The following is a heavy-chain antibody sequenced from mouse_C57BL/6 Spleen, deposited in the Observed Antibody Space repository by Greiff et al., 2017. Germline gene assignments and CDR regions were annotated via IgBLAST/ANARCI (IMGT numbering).Heavy chain of an antibody. CDR2: IYPGGGYT. CDR3: ARGELDYFDY. D-gene: IGHD4-1*01. CDR1: GYTFTNYW. Sequence: QVQLQQSGAELVRPGTSVKMSCKASGYTFTNYWIGWAKQRPGHGLEWIGDIYPGGGYTNYNEKFKGKATLTADKSSSTAYMQFSSLTSEDSAIYYCARGELDYFDYWGQGTTLTVSS. J-gene: IGHJ2*01. V-gene: IGHV1-63*01.